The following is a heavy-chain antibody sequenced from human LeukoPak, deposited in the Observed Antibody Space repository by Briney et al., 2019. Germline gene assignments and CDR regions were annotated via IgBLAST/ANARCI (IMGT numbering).Heavy chain of an antibody. CDR1: GGTFSSYA. V-gene: IGHV1-69*13. Sequence: ASVKVSCKASGGTFSSYAISWVRQAPGQGLEWMGGIIPIFGTANYAQKFQGRVTITADESTSTAYMELSSLRSEDTAVYYCARDLVGASSLFGYWGQGTLVTVSS. D-gene: IGHD1-26*01. J-gene: IGHJ4*02. CDR3: ARDLVGASSLFGY. CDR2: IIPIFGTA.